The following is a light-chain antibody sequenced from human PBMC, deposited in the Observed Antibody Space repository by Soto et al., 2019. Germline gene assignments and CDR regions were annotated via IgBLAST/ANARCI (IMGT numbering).Light chain of an antibody. CDR1: QTISSW. Sequence: DIQMTQSPSTLSASVGDRVTITCRASQTISSWLAWYQQKPGKAPKLLIYDASSLESGVPSRFSGSGSGTEFTLTIRSLQPDDFATYYCQQYKDYWYTFGQGNKLEIK. CDR2: DAS. J-gene: IGKJ2*01. V-gene: IGKV1-5*01. CDR3: QQYKDYWYT.